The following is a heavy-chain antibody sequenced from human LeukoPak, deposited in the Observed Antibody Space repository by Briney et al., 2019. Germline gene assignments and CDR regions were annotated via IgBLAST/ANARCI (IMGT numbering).Heavy chain of an antibody. D-gene: IGHD6-13*01. CDR2: INSDGSRT. CDR3: TTTRLADALYFDY. J-gene: IGHJ4*02. CDR1: GFTFSSYW. Sequence: PGGSLRLSCAASGFTFSSYWMHWVRQAPGKGLVWVSRINSDGSRTTYADAVKGRFTVSRDNAKNTLYLQMNSLRAEDTAVYYCTTTRLADALYFDYWGQGTLDTVSS. V-gene: IGHV3-74*01.